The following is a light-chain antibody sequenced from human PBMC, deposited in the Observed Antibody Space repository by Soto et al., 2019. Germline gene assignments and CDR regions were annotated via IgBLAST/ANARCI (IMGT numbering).Light chain of an antibody. CDR1: QSVPSTY. Sequence: EIVLTQSPGTLSLSPGERATLSCRASQSVPSTYLAWYQQRPGQAPRLLIYGASTRASGIPDRFSGSGSGTDVTLTVSGLEPEDFAVYFCQQYGSSPPFTVGPGTKVDIK. J-gene: IGKJ3*01. CDR2: GAS. V-gene: IGKV3-20*01. CDR3: QQYGSSPPFT.